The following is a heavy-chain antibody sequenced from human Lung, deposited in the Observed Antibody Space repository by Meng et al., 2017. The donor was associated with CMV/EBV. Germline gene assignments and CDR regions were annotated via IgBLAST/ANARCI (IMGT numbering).Heavy chain of an antibody. CDR1: GFSLSNARMG. CDR2: IFSNDEK. V-gene: IGHV2-26*01. Sequence: SGXXLVXPTETLTLTCTVSGFSLSNARMGVSWIRQPPGKALEWLAHIFSNDEKSYSTSLKSRLTISKDTSKSQVVLTMTNMDPVDTATYYCARIRALRFLEWLKVGAYYGMDVWGQGTTVTVSS. J-gene: IGHJ6*02. D-gene: IGHD3-3*01. CDR3: ARIRALRFLEWLKVGAYYGMDV.